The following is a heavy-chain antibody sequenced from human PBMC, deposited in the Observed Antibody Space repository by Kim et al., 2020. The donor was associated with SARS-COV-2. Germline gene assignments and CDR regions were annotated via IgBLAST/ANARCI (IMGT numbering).Heavy chain of an antibody. CDR3: ARDLMESAGSCYFYGMDV. V-gene: IGHV3-30*02. Sequence: GGSLRLSCAASGFTFSNYAMRWVRQAPGKGLEWVSFISCNGTNKYYADSVKGRFTISRDNSKNTLYLQMNSLRTEDTALYYCARDLMESAGSCYFYGMDV. J-gene: IGHJ6*01. CDR2: ISCNGTNK. CDR1: GFTFSNYA. D-gene: IGHD2-8*01.